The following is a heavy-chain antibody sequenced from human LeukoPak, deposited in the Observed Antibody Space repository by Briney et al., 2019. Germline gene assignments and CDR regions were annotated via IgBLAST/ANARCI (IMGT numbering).Heavy chain of an antibody. CDR2: IGADSGDTHGDT. CDR1: GYRLRNHG. D-gene: IGHD4-11*01. Sequence: EASVKVSCKASGYRLRNHGISWVRQAPGQGLEWMGWIGADSGDTHGDTHYAVKLQGRVTMTTDTSTDTAYMDLRSLTSDDTAVYYCARGSSPYNWYFDLWGRGTLVTVSS. V-gene: IGHV1-18*01. J-gene: IGHJ2*01. CDR3: ARGSSPYNWYFDL.